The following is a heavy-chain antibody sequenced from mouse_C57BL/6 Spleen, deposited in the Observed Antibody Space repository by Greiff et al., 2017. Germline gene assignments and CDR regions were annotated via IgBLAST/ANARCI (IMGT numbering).Heavy chain of an antibody. CDR3: ARPYYSNPLEAPWFAY. Sequence: EVQVVESGGGLVKPGGSLKLSCAASGFTFSDYGMHWVRQAPEKGLEWVAYISSGSSTIYYADTVKGRFTISRDNAKNTLFLQMTSLRSEDTAMCYCARPYYSNPLEAPWFAYWGQGALVTVSA. D-gene: IGHD2-5*01. CDR1: GFTFSDYG. V-gene: IGHV5-17*01. CDR2: ISSGSSTI. J-gene: IGHJ3*01.